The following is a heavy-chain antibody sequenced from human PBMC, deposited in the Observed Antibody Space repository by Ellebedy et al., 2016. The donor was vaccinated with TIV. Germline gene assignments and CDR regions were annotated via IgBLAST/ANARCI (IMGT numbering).Heavy chain of an antibody. J-gene: IGHJ6*02. D-gene: IGHD3-10*01. CDR3: VKGGSGSYHYYYGVDV. CDR2: ISSNGGST. V-gene: IGHV3-64D*06. Sequence: GESLKISCSASGFTFSSYAMHWVRQAPGKGLEYVSAISSNGGSTYYADSVKGRFTISRDNSKNTLYLQMSSLRAEDTAVYYCVKGGSGSYHYYYGVDVWGQGTTVTVSS. CDR1: GFTFSSYA.